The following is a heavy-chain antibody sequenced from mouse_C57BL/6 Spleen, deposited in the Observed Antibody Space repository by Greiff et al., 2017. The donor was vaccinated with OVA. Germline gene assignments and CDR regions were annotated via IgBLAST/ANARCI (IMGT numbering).Heavy chain of an antibody. CDR2: IDPSDSET. J-gene: IGHJ3*01. V-gene: IGHV1-52*01. D-gene: IGHD2-2*01. CDR1: GYTFTSYW. Sequence: QVQLKQPGAELVRPGSSVKLSCKASGYTFTSYWMHWVKQRPIQGLEWIGNIDPSDSETHYNQKFKDKATLTVDKSSSTAYMQLSSLTSEDSAVYYCASSRGLPAWFAYWGQGTLVTVSA. CDR3: ASSRGLPAWFAY.